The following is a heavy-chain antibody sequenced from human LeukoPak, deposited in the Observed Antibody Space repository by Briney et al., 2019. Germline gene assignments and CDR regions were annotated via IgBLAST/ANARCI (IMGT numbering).Heavy chain of an antibody. CDR2: ISYDGSNK. D-gene: IGHD4-17*01. CDR3: ARGTTVTTTDY. V-gene: IGHV3-30-3*01. CDR1: GFTFSSYA. J-gene: IGHJ4*02. Sequence: GGSLRLSCAASGFTFSSYAMHWVRQAPGKGLEWVAVISYDGSNKYYADSVKGRFTISRDNSKNTLYLEMNSLRAEDTAVYYCARGTTVTTTDYWGQGTLVTVSS.